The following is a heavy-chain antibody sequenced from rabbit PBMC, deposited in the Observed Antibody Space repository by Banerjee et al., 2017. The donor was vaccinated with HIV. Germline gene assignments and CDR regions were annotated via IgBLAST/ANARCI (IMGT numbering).Heavy chain of an antibody. J-gene: IGHJ4*01. CDR1: GIDFNSYYY. D-gene: IGHD7-1*01. CDR3: ASDYAGYGGAGYALNL. CDR2: IYVGSGST. Sequence: QEQLEESGGGLVQPEGSLTLTCKASGIDFNSYYYMCWVRQAPGKGLEWIACIYVGSGSTWSASWAKGRFTISKTSSTTVTLQMTSLTAADTATYFCASDYAGYGGAGYALNLWGPGHPGHRL. V-gene: IGHV1S45*01.